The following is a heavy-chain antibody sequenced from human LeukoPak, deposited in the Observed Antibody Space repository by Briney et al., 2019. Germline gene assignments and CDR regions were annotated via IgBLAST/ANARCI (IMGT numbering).Heavy chain of an antibody. D-gene: IGHD3-22*01. CDR2: IYYSGST. CDR3: ARSSEGRYYYDSRGYSYYYYYMDV. CDR1: GGSISSYY. J-gene: IGHJ6*03. V-gene: IGHV4-59*01. Sequence: PSETLSLTCTVSGGSISSYYWSWIRQPPGKGLEWIGLIYYSGSTNYNPSLKSRVTISVDTSKNQFSLKLNSVTAADTAVYYCARSSEGRYYYDSRGYSYYYYYMDVWGKGTTVTISS.